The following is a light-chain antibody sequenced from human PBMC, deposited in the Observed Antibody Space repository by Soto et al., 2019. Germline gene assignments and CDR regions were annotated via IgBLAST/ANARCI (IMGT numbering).Light chain of an antibody. CDR1: QSVSSS. V-gene: IGKV3-15*01. Sequence: EIVMTQSPSTLSVSPLERFTLSCRASQSVSSSLVWYQQKPGQAPRLLIYAASTRATGIPARFSGGGSGTEFTLTISSLQSEDFAIYYCQQYNYWPRTFGQGTKVDIK. CDR3: QQYNYWPRT. CDR2: AAS. J-gene: IGKJ1*01.